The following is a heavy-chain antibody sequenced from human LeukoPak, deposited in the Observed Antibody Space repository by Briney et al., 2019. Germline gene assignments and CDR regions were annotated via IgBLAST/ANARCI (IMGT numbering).Heavy chain of an antibody. CDR2: ISSSSSYI. CDR3: ARDQGSSSWPNFDY. Sequence: GGSLRLSCAASGFTFSSYSMNWVRQAPGKGLEWVSSISSSSSYIYYADSVKGRFTISRDNAKNSLYLQMNSLRAEDTAVYYCARDQGSSSWPNFDYWGQGTLVTVSS. J-gene: IGHJ4*02. D-gene: IGHD6-13*01. V-gene: IGHV3-21*01. CDR1: GFTFSSYS.